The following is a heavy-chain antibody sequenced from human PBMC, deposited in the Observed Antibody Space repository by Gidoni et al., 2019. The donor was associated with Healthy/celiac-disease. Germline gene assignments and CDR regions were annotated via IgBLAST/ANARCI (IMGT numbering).Heavy chain of an antibody. CDR1: GGSISSSRYY. D-gene: IGHD3-9*01. J-gene: IGHJ4*02. V-gene: IGHV4-39*01. Sequence: QLQLQESGPGLVKPSETLSLTCTVSGGSISSSRYYWGWIRQPPGKGLEWIGSIYYSGSTYYNPSLKSRVTISVDTSKNQFSLKLSSVTAADTAVYYCANSVYDILTGYPNSPFDYWGQGTLVTVSS. CDR2: IYYSGST. CDR3: ANSVYDILTGYPNSPFDY.